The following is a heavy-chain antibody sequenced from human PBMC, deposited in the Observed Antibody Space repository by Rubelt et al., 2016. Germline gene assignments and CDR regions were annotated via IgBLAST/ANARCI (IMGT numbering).Heavy chain of an antibody. CDR2: MSSDGNDK. V-gene: IGHV3-30*04. J-gene: IGHJ1*01. Sequence: QVQLVESGGGVVQPGRSLRLSCAASGFTFSSYAMHWVRQAPGKGLEWVALMSSDGNDKYYPDSVQGRFTISRDNSKNTLYLQMNSLRAEDTAVYYCATAVADTGEDFQHWGQGTLVTVSS. CDR1: GFTFSSYA. CDR3: ATAVADTGEDFQH. D-gene: IGHD6-19*01.